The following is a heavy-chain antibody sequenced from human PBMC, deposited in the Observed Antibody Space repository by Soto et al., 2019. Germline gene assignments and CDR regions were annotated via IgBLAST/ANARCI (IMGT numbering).Heavy chain of an antibody. V-gene: IGHV1-18*01. Sequence: ASVKVSCKVFGYTFSTYGLSWVRQAPGQGLEWMGWVSPYNGNTYYAPGLQGRVTMTTDTSTNTAYMSLRSLRSDDTAIYYCVRGGILEANRPYYYYGLDVWGQGTPVTVS. CDR3: VRGGILEANRPYYYYGLDV. CDR2: VSPYNGNT. CDR1: GYTFSTYG. J-gene: IGHJ6*02. D-gene: IGHD1-1*01.